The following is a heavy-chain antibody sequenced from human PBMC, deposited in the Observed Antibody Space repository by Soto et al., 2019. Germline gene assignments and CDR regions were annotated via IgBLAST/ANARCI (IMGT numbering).Heavy chain of an antibody. CDR2: MNPNSGNT. J-gene: IGHJ6*02. CDR1: GYTFTSYD. CDR3: ARAFDWLTYYYYGMDV. V-gene: IGHV1-8*01. D-gene: IGHD3-9*01. Sequence: GASVKVSCKASGYTFTSYDINWVRQATGQGLEWMGWMNPNSGNTGYAQKFQGRVTMTRNTSISTAYMELSSLRSEDTAVYYCARAFDWLTYYYYGMDVWGQGTTVTVSS.